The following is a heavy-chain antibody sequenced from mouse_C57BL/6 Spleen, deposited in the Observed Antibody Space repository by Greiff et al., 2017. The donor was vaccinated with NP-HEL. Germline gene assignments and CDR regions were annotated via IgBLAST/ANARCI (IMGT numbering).Heavy chain of an antibody. D-gene: IGHD1-1*01. J-gene: IGHJ2*01. V-gene: IGHV1-66*01. Sequence: VKLQESGPELVKPGASVKISCKASGYSFTSYYIHWVKQRPGQGLEWIGWIYPGSGNTKYNEKFKGKATLTADTSSSTAYMQLSSLTSEDSAVYYCARITTVVATRVYYFDYWGQGTTLTVSS. CDR1: GYSFTSYY. CDR2: IYPGSGNT. CDR3: ARITTVVATRVYYFDY.